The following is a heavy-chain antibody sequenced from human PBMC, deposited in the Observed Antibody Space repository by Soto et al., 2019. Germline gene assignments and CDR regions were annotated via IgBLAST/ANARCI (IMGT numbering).Heavy chain of an antibody. Sequence: PSETLSLTCTVSGGSISSGDYYWSWIRQPPGKGLEWIGYIYYSGSTYYNPSLKSRVTISVDTSKNQFSLKLSSVTAADTAVYYCASYIVVVPAAINWFDPWGQGTLVTVSS. CDR1: GGSISSGDYY. D-gene: IGHD2-2*01. CDR2: IYYSGST. V-gene: IGHV4-30-4*01. J-gene: IGHJ5*02. CDR3: ASYIVVVPAAINWFDP.